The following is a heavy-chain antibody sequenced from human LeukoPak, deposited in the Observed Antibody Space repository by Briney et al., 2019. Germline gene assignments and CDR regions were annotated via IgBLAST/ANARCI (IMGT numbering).Heavy chain of an antibody. J-gene: IGHJ5*01. Sequence: PGGSLRLSCAASGFTGLSSFSSYAMHWVRQAPGKGLEWVAVSLYDGRKEYYADSVKGRFIISRDNSKNTLYLQMDSLTAKDTARYYCAKPLTVDGKNIAFWDSWGQGTLVIVSS. CDR3: AKPLTVDGKNIAFWDS. CDR2: SLYDGRKE. D-gene: IGHD2/OR15-2a*01. V-gene: IGHV3-30*02. CDR1: GFTGLSSFSSYA.